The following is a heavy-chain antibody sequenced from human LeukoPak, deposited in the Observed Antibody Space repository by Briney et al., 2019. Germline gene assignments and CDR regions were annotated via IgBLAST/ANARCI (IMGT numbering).Heavy chain of an antibody. D-gene: IGHD3-22*01. J-gene: IGHJ4*02. CDR1: GYAFSNYA. CDR3: ASGSLSSGYSPFDY. Sequence: ASVKVSCKASGYAFSNYAMHWVRQAPGRRLEWMGWINAGNGYTKYSQKFQGRVTITRDTSATTAYMELSSLRSENTAVYYCASGSLSSGYSPFDYWGQGTLVTVSS. V-gene: IGHV1-3*01. CDR2: INAGNGYT.